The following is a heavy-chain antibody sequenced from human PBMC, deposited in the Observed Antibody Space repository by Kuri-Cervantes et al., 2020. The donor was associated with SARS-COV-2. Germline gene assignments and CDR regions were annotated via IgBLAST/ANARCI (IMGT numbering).Heavy chain of an antibody. V-gene: IGHV4-38-2*02. CDR1: GYSISSVYY. Sequence: SETLSLTCTVSGYSISSVYYWGWIRQPPGKGLEWIGSISQSGSTYYNPSLKSRVTISVDTSKNQFSLNLSSVTAADTAVYYCAVCITMIVVVYSAWGQGTLVTVSS. J-gene: IGHJ5*02. CDR3: AVCITMIVVVYSA. CDR2: ISQSGST. D-gene: IGHD3-22*01.